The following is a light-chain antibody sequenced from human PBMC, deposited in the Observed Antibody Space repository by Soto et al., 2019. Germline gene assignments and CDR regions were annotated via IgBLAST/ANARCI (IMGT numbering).Light chain of an antibody. CDR3: QQYYSTPLT. Sequence: DIVMTQSPDSLAVSLGERATINCKSSQSVLYSSNNKNYLAWYQQKPGQPPKLLIYWASTRESGVPDRFSGSGSGTAFTLTISSLQAEDVAVYYCQQYYSTPLTFGGGTKMEIK. CDR2: WAS. J-gene: IGKJ4*01. CDR1: QSVLYSSNNKNY. V-gene: IGKV4-1*01.